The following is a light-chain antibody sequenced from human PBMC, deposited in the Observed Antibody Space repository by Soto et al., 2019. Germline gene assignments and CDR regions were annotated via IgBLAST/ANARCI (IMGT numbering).Light chain of an antibody. CDR2: GNS. Sequence: QAVVTQPPSVSGAPGQRVTISCTGSSSNIGAGYDVHWYQHLPGTAPKLLIYGNSNRPSGVPDRFSGSKSGTSASLAITGLQAEDEADYYCHSYDSSLSGSVFGGGTKLTVL. CDR1: SSNIGAGYD. J-gene: IGLJ2*01. V-gene: IGLV1-40*01. CDR3: HSYDSSLSGSV.